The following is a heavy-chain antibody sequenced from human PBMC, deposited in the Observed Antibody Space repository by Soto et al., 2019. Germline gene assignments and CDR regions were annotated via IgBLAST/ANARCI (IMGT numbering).Heavy chain of an antibody. J-gene: IGHJ5*02. CDR2: IYYSGST. V-gene: IGHV4-31*03. CDR3: ARVIVVPAAMSTLGVDP. CDR1: GGSISSGGYY. D-gene: IGHD2-2*01. Sequence: QVQLQESGPGLVKPSQTLSLTCTVSGGSISSGGYYWSWIRQHPGKGLEWIGYIYYSGSTYYNPALKSRATRSVDTSKNQFSRKRSSVTAADTAVYDCARVIVVPAAMSTLGVDPWGQGTLVTVSS.